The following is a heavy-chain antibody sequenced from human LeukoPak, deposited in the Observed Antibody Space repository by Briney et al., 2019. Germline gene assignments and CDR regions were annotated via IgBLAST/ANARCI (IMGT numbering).Heavy chain of an antibody. V-gene: IGHV1-8*01. CDR1: GYTFTNYD. Sequence: ASVKVFCKASGYTFTNYDINWVRQAAGQGLEWMGWMNPNSGDTGYVEKFQGRVTMTRDTSMNTAYMELSSLRSEDTAVYYCTRSGFGGGVHFDYWGQGTPVTVSS. D-gene: IGHD3-16*01. CDR3: TRSGFGGGVHFDY. J-gene: IGHJ4*02. CDR2: MNPNSGDT.